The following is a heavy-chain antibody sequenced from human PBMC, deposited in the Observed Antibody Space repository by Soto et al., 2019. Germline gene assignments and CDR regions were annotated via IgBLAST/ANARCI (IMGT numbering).Heavy chain of an antibody. Sequence: PGGSLRLSCAASGFTFSSHAMTWVRQAPGKGLEWVSSISGPGSIYYADSVKGRFTISRDNSKNTVYLQMNSLRAEDTAVYYCASGRGFSYGYVHWGQGTLVTVSS. V-gene: IGHV3-23*01. CDR2: ISGPGSI. CDR1: GFTFSSHA. D-gene: IGHD5-18*01. J-gene: IGHJ4*02. CDR3: ASGRGFSYGYVH.